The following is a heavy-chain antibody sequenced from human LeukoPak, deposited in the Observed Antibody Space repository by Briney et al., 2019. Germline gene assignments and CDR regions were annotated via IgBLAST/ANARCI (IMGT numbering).Heavy chain of an antibody. D-gene: IGHD3-10*01. V-gene: IGHV3-48*01. CDR2: ISSSSSTI. Sequence: PGGSLRLSCAASGFTFSSYSMNWVRQAPGKGLEWVSYISSSSSTIYYADSVKGRFTISRDNAKNSLYLQMNSLRAEDTAVYYCARDRDDLGQHDAFDIWGQGTMVTVSS. CDR3: ARDRDDLGQHDAFDI. CDR1: GFTFSSYS. J-gene: IGHJ3*02.